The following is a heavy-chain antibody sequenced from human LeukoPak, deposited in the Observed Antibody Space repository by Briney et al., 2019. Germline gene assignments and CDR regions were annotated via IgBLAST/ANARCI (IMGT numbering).Heavy chain of an antibody. CDR3: ARGRRNPFYYYYYCGMDV. CDR1: GVSFSGYY. V-gene: IGHV4-34*01. J-gene: IGHJ6*02. CDR2: INHSGST. Sequence: SETLSLTCAVSGVSFSGYYWSWIRQAPGKGLEWIGAINHSGSTNYNPSHKSRVTISVYKSKNQFSLKLSSVTAADTAVYYCARGRRNPFYYYYYCGMDVWGQGTTVTVSS.